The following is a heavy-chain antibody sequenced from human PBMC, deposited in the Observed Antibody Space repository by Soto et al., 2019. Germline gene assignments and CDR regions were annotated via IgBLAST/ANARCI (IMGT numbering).Heavy chain of an antibody. Sequence: GRSLRLSCAASGFTFSSYAMSWVRQAPGKGLEWVSAISGSGGSTYYADSVKGRFTISRDNSKNTLYLQMNSLRAEDTAVYYCAAVDTAMVTIDYWGQGTLVTVSS. V-gene: IGHV3-23*01. CDR2: ISGSGGST. CDR1: GFTFSSYA. D-gene: IGHD5-18*01. CDR3: AAVDTAMVTIDY. J-gene: IGHJ4*02.